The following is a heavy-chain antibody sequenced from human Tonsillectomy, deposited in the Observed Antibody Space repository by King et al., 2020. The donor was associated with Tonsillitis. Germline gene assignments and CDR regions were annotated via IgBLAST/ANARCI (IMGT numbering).Heavy chain of an antibody. CDR1: GFTFSSYS. V-gene: IGHV3-48*01. CDR3: ARDYVWGSYPVAFDI. CDR2: ISTRSSTI. D-gene: IGHD3-16*02. Sequence: VQLVESGGGLVQPGGSLRLSCAASGFTFSSYSMNWVRQDPGKGLEWVSYISTRSSTIYYADSVKGRFTLSRDNAKNSLYLQMNSLGAEDTAVYFCARDYVWGSYPVAFDIWGQGTMVTVSS. J-gene: IGHJ3*02.